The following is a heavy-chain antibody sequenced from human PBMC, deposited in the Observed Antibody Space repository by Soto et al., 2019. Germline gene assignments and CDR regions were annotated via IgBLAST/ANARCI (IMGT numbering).Heavy chain of an antibody. D-gene: IGHD5-12*01. J-gene: IGHJ4*02. CDR2: IYYSGST. Sequence: SETLSLTCTVSGGSISSSSYYWGWIRQPPGKGLEWIGSIYYSGSTYYNPSLKSRVTISVDTSKNQFSLKLSSVTAADTAVYYCARRSIVATIQEAFFDYWGQGTLVTVSS. CDR3: ARRSIVATIQEAFFDY. V-gene: IGHV4-39*01. CDR1: GGSISSSSYY.